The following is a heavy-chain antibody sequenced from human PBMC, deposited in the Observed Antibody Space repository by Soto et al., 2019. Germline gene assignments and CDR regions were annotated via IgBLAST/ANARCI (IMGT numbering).Heavy chain of an antibody. CDR1: GFTFSNHA. CDR3: ARTDSSGWSTRYGMDV. Sequence: GVSLRLSCAASGFTFSNHAMAWLRQVPGKGLVWVSGISGGGGDTYHADYVRGRFTISRDNSKNTLYLQMNSLRAEDAAVYYCARTDSSGWSTRYGMDVWGQGTTVTVSS. CDR2: ISGGGGDT. J-gene: IGHJ6*02. D-gene: IGHD6-19*01. V-gene: IGHV3-23*01.